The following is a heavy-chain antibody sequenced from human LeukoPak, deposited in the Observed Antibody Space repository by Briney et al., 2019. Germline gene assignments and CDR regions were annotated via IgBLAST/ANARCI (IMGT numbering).Heavy chain of an antibody. CDR3: ALDSSGWSDDSFDI. V-gene: IGHV4-59*01. CDR1: GASISFYY. Sequence: SETLSLTCTVSGASISFYYWSSIRQPPGKGLEWIGYIYYSGSTNYNPSLKSRVTMSIDTSKNHFSLNLNSVTAADTAIYYCALDSSGWSDDSFDIWGQGTMVTVSS. CDR2: IYYSGST. D-gene: IGHD6-13*01. J-gene: IGHJ3*02.